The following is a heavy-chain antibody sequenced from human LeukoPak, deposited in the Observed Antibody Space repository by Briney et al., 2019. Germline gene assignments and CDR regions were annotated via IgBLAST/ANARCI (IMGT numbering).Heavy chain of an antibody. CDR3: AIGAARTDFDY. D-gene: IGHD6-6*01. Sequence: GGSLRLSCAASGFTFSSYSMNWVRQASGKGLEWVSSISSSSSYIYYADSVKGRFTISRDNAKNSLYLQMNSLRAEDTAVYYCAIGAARTDFDYWGQGTLVTVSS. CDR1: GFTFSSYS. CDR2: ISSSSSYI. V-gene: IGHV3-21*01. J-gene: IGHJ4*02.